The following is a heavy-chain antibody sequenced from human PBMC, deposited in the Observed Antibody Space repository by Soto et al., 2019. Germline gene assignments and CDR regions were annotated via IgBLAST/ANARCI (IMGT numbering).Heavy chain of an antibody. D-gene: IGHD2-2*01. CDR2: IKSKTDGGTT. CDR3: TTGHWSSTSCYLYYYCMDF. V-gene: IGHV3-15*01. Sequence: GGSLRLSCAASGFTLSNAWMSWVRQAPGKGLEWVGRIKSKTDGGTTDYAAPGKGRFTISRDDSKNTLYLQMNSLKTEDTAVYYCTTGHWSSTSCYLYYYCMDFWGQGTTVTVSS. CDR1: GFTLSNAW. J-gene: IGHJ6*02.